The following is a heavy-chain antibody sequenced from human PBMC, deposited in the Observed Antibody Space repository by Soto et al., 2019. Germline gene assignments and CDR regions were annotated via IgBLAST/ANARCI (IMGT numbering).Heavy chain of an antibody. CDR2: IIHSGYT. Sequence: PSETLSLTCSVYGGSLGGYFGRWIRQPPGKGLEWVGEIIHSGYTNDNASGKIRITISVDTSRSPFSMKLSSVTAADTAVYYCLRTGMDVWGQGTTVTVSS. CDR1: GGSLGGYF. CDR3: LRTGMDV. V-gene: IGHV4-34*12. J-gene: IGHJ6*02.